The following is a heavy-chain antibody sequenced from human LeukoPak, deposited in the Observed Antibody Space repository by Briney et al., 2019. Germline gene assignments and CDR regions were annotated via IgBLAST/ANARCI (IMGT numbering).Heavy chain of an antibody. Sequence: GGSLRLSCAASGFTFSSYGMHWVRQAPGKGLEWVAFIRYDGSNKYYADSVKGRFTISRDNSKNTLYLQMNSLRAEDTAVYYCAKDLTYYYDSSGPGDYWGQGTLVTVSS. CDR3: AKDLTYYYDSSGPGDY. CDR2: IRYDGSNK. CDR1: GFTFSSYG. D-gene: IGHD3-22*01. J-gene: IGHJ4*02. V-gene: IGHV3-30*02.